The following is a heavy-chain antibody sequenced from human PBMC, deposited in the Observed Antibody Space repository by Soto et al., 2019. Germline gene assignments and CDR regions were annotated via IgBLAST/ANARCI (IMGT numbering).Heavy chain of an antibody. Sequence: GESLKISCQGSGYSFTSYGISWVRQAPGQGLEWMGWINGYNGNTNHAQKLQGRVTMSTDTSTSTAYMELRSLRSDDSAVYYCARMGDVPYYYYGMDGWGQGTTVTVSS. V-gene: IGHV1-18*01. CDR1: GYSFTSYG. CDR2: INGYNGNT. J-gene: IGHJ6*02. D-gene: IGHD3-16*01. CDR3: ARMGDVPYYYYGMDG.